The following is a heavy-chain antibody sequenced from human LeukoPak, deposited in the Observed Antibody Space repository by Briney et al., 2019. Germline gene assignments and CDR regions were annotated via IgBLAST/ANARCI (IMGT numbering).Heavy chain of an antibody. V-gene: IGHV3-23*01. CDR1: GFTLSNHA. D-gene: IGHD3-10*01. Sequence: GGSLRLSCAASGFTLSNHAMIWVRQAPGKGLEWVSSISGSGAMAYYADSVKGRFTISRDNAMDRLYLQMNSLRADDTAVYYCVKDRVDGSGSQFDSWGQGSLVIVSS. CDR2: ISGSGAMA. CDR3: VKDRVDGSGSQFDS. J-gene: IGHJ4*02.